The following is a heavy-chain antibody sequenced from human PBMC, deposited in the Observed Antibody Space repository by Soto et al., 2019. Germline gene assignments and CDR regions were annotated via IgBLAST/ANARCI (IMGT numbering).Heavy chain of an antibody. CDR2: IYHSGST. V-gene: IGHV4-30-2*01. CDR1: GGSISSGGYS. J-gene: IGHJ5*02. D-gene: IGHD5-18*01. Sequence: SETLSLTCAVSGGSISSGGYSWSWIRQPPGKGLEWIGYIYHSGSTYYNPSLKSRVTISVDRSKNQFSLKLSSVTAADTAVYYCARARPGWIQLWPKSPWFDPWGQGTLVTVSS. CDR3: ARARPGWIQLWPKSPWFDP.